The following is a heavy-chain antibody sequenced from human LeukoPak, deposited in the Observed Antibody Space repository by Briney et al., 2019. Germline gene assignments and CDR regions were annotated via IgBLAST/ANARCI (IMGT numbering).Heavy chain of an antibody. D-gene: IGHD3-10*01. CDR2: IGTAGDT. Sequence: PGGSLRLSCAASGFTFSSCDMHWVRQATGKGLEWVSAIGTAGDTYYPGSVKGRFTISRENAKNSLYLQMNSLRAGDTAVYYCARDLVRGVIFPHGMDVWGQGTTVAVSS. J-gene: IGHJ6*02. V-gene: IGHV3-13*01. CDR3: ARDLVRGVIFPHGMDV. CDR1: GFTFSSCD.